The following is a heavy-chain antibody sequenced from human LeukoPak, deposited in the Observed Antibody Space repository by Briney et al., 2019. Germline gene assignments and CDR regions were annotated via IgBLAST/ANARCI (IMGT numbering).Heavy chain of an antibody. CDR3: AREGPRGNSQFDY. Sequence: GGPLRLSCAASGFTFSSYGMHWVRQAPGKGLEWVALIWYDGSNKYYTDSVKGRLTISRDNSKNTLYLQMNSLRAEDTAVYYCAREGPRGNSQFDYWGQGTLVTVSS. V-gene: IGHV3-33*01. J-gene: IGHJ4*02. D-gene: IGHD2/OR15-2a*01. CDR1: GFTFSSYG. CDR2: IWYDGSNK.